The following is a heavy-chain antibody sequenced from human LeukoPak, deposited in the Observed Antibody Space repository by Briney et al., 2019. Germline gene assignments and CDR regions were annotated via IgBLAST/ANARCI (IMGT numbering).Heavy chain of an antibody. Sequence: PSETLSLTCTVSGGSISSYYWGWIRQPPGKGLEWIGSIYYSGSTYYNPSLKSRVTISVDTSKNQFSLKLSSVTAADTAVYYCASYGSGSYYRVFDYWGQGTLVTVSS. CDR3: ASYGSGSYYRVFDY. V-gene: IGHV4-39*01. CDR2: IYYSGST. J-gene: IGHJ4*02. CDR1: GGSISSYY. D-gene: IGHD3-10*01.